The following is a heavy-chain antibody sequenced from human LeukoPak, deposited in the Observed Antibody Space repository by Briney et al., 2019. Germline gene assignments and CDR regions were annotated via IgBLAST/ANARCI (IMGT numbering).Heavy chain of an antibody. CDR3: AREARSSGYYFDY. CDR2: ISSIGSTI. J-gene: IGHJ4*02. V-gene: IGHV3-48*03. CDR1: GFTFSNYA. Sequence: PGGSLRLSCAASGFTFSNYAMSWVRQVPGKGLEWVSYISSIGSTIYYADSVKGRFTISRDNAKNSLYLQMNSLRAEDTAVYYCAREARSSGYYFDYWGQGTLVTVSS. D-gene: IGHD3-22*01.